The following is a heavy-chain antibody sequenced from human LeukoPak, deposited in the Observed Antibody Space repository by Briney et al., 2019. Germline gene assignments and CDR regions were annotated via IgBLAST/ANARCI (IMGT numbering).Heavy chain of an antibody. D-gene: IGHD1-26*01. V-gene: IGHV4-59*08. Sequence: SETLSLTCTVSGGSLSSYYWSWIRQPPGKGLEWIGYIYYSGNTNYNPSLKSRVTIYIDTSKNQFSLNLSSVTAADTAVYYCAKSGGSGLIDYWGQGTLVTVSS. CDR2: IYYSGNT. CDR1: GGSLSSYY. J-gene: IGHJ4*02. CDR3: AKSGGSGLIDY.